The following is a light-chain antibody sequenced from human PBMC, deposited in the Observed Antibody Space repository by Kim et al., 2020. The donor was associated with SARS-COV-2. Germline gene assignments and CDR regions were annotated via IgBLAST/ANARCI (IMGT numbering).Light chain of an antibody. CDR3: QAWDSSLNYV. V-gene: IGLV3-1*01. Sequence: SYELTQPPSVSVSPGQTAIITCSGDKLGDKYACWYQQKPGQSPVLVIYQDTRRPSGIPERFSGSNSGNTATLTISGTQTMDEADYYCQAWDSSLNYVFGTGTKVTVL. CDR1: KLGDKY. J-gene: IGLJ1*01. CDR2: QDT.